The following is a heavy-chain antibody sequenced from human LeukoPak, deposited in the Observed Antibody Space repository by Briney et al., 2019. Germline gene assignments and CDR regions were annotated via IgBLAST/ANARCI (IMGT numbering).Heavy chain of an antibody. CDR1: GFTFSSYW. J-gene: IGHJ4*02. CDR2: IKQDGSEK. D-gene: IGHD3-3*01. V-gene: IGHV3-7*01. Sequence: GGSLRLSCAASGFTFSSYWMSWVRQAPGKGLEWVANIKQDGSEKYYVDSVKGRFTISRDNAKNSPYLQMNSLRAEDTAVYYCARLAEAYYDFWSGYSYYFDYWGQGTLVTVSS. CDR3: ARLAEAYYDFWSGYSYYFDY.